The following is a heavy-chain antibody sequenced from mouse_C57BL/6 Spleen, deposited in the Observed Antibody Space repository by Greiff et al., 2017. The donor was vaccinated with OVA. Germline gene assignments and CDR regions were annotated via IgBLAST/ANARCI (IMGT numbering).Heavy chain of an antibody. D-gene: IGHD1-1*01. CDR1: GYTFTDYE. J-gene: IGHJ1*03. V-gene: IGHV1-15*01. CDR3: TRRDYYGSSYRYWYFDV. CDR2: IDPETGGT. Sequence: VQLQQSGAELVRPGASVTLSCKASGYTFTDYEMHWVKQTPVHGLEWIGAIDPETGGTAYNQKFKGKAILTADKSSSTAYMELRSLTSEDSAVYYCTRRDYYGSSYRYWYFDVWGTGTTVTVSS.